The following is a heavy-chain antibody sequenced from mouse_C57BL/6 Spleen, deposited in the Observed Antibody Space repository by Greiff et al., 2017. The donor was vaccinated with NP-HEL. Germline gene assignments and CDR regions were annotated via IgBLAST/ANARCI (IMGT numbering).Heavy chain of an antibody. CDR1: GFTFSSYG. J-gene: IGHJ1*03. CDR3: AQRDSGISAYSYFDV. CDR2: ISSGGSYT. V-gene: IGHV5-6*01. D-gene: IGHD1-1*01. Sequence: EVQRVESGGDLVKPGGSLKLSCAASGFTFSSYGMSWVRQTPDKRLEWVATISSGGSYTYYPDSVQGRFTISRDNAKNTLYLQMSSLKSEDTAMYNCAQRDSGISAYSYFDVWGTGTTRTASS.